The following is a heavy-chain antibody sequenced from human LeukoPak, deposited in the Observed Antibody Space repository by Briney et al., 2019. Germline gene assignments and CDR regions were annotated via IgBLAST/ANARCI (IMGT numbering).Heavy chain of an antibody. J-gene: IGHJ5*02. CDR2: IYYSGST. CDR1: GGSVSRDY. D-gene: IGHD3-9*01. Sequence: PSETLSLTCTVSGGSVSRDYSSWIRQPPGKGLEWIGYIYYSGSTNYNPSLKSRVTISVDTSKNQFSLKLSSVTAADTAVYYCARGLPTYYDILNGYPPPWFEHWGQGTLVTVSS. CDR3: ARGLPTYYDILNGYPPPWFEH. V-gene: IGHV4-59*02.